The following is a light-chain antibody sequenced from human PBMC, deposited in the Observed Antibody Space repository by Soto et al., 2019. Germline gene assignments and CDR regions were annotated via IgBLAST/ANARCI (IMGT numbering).Light chain of an antibody. CDR3: SSYTSSSTPYV. V-gene: IGLV2-14*01. CDR1: SSDVGGYNY. Sequence: QSVLTQPASVSGSPGQSLTISCTGTSSDVGGYNYVSWYQQHPGKAPKLMIYDVSNRPSGVSNRFSGSKSGNTASLTISGLQADDEADYYCSSYTSSSTPYVFGTGTKVTVL. J-gene: IGLJ1*01. CDR2: DVS.